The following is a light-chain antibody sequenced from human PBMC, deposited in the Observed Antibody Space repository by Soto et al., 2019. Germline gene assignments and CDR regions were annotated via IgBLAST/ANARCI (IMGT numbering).Light chain of an antibody. J-gene: IGLJ3*02. CDR2: LNSDGSH. CDR1: SGHSSYA. CDR3: QTWGTGPCV. V-gene: IGLV4-69*01. Sequence: QPVLTQSPSASASLGASVKLTCTLSSGHSSYAIAWHQQQPEKGPRYLMKLNSDGSHNKGDGIPDRFSGSSSGAERYLTISSLQSEDEADYYCQTWGTGPCVFGGGTKVTVL.